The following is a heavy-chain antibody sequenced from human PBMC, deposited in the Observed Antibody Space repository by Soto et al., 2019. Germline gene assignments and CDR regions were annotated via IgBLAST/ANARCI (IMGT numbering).Heavy chain of an antibody. J-gene: IGHJ4*02. CDR3: TRRRALRYFDWLYKPGFDY. CDR1: GGSFSGYY. Sequence: SETLSLTCAVYGGSFSGYYWSWIRQPPGKGLEWIGEINHSGSTNYNPSLKSRVTISVDTSKNQFSLKLSSVTAADTAVYYCTRRRALRYFDWLYKPGFDYWGQGTLVTVSS. CDR2: INHSGST. V-gene: IGHV4-34*01. D-gene: IGHD3-9*01.